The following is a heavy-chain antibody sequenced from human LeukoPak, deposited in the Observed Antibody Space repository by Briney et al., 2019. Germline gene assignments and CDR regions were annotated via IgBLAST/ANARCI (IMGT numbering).Heavy chain of an antibody. CDR3: AKNPYGSWHDY. V-gene: IGHV3-23*01. D-gene: IGHD6-13*01. Sequence: GGSLRLSCAASGFTFSSYAMSWVRQAPGKGLEWVSAISRSGGSTYYADAVKGRFTISRDNSKNTLYLQMNSLRAEDTAVYYCAKNPYGSWHDYWGQGTLVTVSS. CDR2: ISRSGGST. J-gene: IGHJ4*02. CDR1: GFTFSSYA.